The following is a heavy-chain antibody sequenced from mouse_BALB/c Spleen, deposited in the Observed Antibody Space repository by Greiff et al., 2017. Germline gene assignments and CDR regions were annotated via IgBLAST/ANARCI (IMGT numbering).Heavy chain of an antibody. CDR1: GYSFTSYW. CDR2: IDPSDSET. J-gene: IGHJ4*01. CDR3: ATARATSAMDY. Sequence: QVHVKQSGPQLVRPGASVKISCKASGYSFTSYWMHWVKQRPGQGLEWIGMIDPSDSETRLNQKFKDKATLTVDKSSSTAYMQLSSPTSEDSAVYYCATARATSAMDYWGQGTSVTVSS. D-gene: IGHD3-1*01. V-gene: IGHV1-74*01.